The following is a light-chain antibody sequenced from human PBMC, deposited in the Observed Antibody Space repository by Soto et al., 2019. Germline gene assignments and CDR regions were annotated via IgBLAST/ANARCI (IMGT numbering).Light chain of an antibody. V-gene: IGKV1-5*01. Sequence: DIQMTQSPSTLSASVGDRFTITCRASQSISSWLAWYQQKPGKAPNLLIYDASTLERGVPSRFSGTGSGTEFTLTIDRLQPDDFATYYCRQYHTSSITFGQGTRLEIK. CDR1: QSISSW. CDR3: RQYHTSSIT. CDR2: DAS. J-gene: IGKJ5*01.